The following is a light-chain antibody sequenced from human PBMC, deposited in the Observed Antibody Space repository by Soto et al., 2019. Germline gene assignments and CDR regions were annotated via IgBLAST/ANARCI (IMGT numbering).Light chain of an antibody. CDR1: RSVSSN. CDR2: GAS. CDR3: QQYNNWPWT. J-gene: IGKJ1*01. Sequence: EIVMTQSPATLSVSPGERVTLSCRASRSVSSNLAWYQQKPGQAPRLLIYGASTRATGIPARFSGSGSGTEFTLTISSLQSEDFAVYYCQQYNNWPWTFGQGTKVDIK. V-gene: IGKV3-15*01.